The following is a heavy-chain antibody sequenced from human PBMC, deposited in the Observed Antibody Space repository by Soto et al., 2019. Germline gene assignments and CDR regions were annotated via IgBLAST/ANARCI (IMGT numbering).Heavy chain of an antibody. Sequence: QVQLQESGPGLVKPSQTLSLTCTVSGGSISSGDYYWSWIRQPPGKGLGWIGYIYYSGSTYYNPSLKSRVTISVDTSKNQFSLKLSSVTAADTAVYYCARDRFEDYYDSSGYSYYYYGMDVWGQGTTVTVSS. J-gene: IGHJ6*02. D-gene: IGHD3-22*01. CDR3: ARDRFEDYYDSSGYSYYYYGMDV. CDR2: IYYSGST. CDR1: GGSISSGDYY. V-gene: IGHV4-30-4*01.